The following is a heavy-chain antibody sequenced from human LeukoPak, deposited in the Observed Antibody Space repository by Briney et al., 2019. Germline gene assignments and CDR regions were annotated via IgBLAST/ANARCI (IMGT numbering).Heavy chain of an antibody. Sequence: GGSLRLSCAASGFTFSSYWMSWVRQAPGKGLEWVANIKQDGSEKYYVDSVKGRFTISRDNAKNSLYLQMNSLRAEDTAVYYCAKGARQQLVLFYYYYYMDVWGKGTTVTVSS. CDR3: AKGARQQLVLFYYYYYMDV. D-gene: IGHD6-13*01. V-gene: IGHV3-7*03. J-gene: IGHJ6*03. CDR1: GFTFSSYW. CDR2: IKQDGSEK.